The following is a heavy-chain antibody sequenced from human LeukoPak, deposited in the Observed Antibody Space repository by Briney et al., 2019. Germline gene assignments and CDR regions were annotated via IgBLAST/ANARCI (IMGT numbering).Heavy chain of an antibody. CDR2: ISGSGGST. CDR3: AKDWNYMVVAASYYFDY. V-gene: IGHV3-23*01. CDR1: GFTFSSYA. Sequence: GGSLRLSCAASGFTFSSYAMSWVRQAPGKGLEWVSAISGSGGSTYYADSVKGRFTISRDNSKNTLYLQMNSLRAEDTAVYYCAKDWNYMVVAASYYFDYWGQGTPVTVSS. J-gene: IGHJ4*02. D-gene: IGHD2-15*01.